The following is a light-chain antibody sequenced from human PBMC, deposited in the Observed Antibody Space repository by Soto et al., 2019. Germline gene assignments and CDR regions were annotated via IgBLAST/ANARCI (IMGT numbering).Light chain of an antibody. J-gene: IGLJ2*01. V-gene: IGLV2-8*01. CDR3: SSYAGSNNSVG. Sequence: QSVLTQPPSASGSPGQSVTISCTGTSSDVGGYNYVSWYQQHPGKAPKLMIYEVSKRPSGVPDRFSGSKSGNTASLTVSGLQAEDEADYYCSSYAGSNNSVGFGGGTKVTVL. CDR1: SSDVGGYNY. CDR2: EVS.